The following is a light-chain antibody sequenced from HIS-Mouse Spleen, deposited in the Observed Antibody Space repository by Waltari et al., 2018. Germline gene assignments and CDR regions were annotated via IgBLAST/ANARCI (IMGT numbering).Light chain of an antibody. CDR3: QQYYSYPPWT. CDR2: AAS. J-gene: IGKJ1*01. CDR1: QGISSY. V-gene: IGKV1-8*01. Sequence: IRMTQSPSSLPASTGDRGTITCRASQGISSYLAWYQQKPGKAPKLLIYAASTLQSGVPSRFSGSGSGTDFTLTISCLQSEDFATYYCQQYYSYPPWTFGQGTKVEIK.